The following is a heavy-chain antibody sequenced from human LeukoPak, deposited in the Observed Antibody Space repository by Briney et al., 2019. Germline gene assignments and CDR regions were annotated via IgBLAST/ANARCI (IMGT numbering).Heavy chain of an antibody. CDR2: IYFRVNT. V-gene: IGHV4-39*01. D-gene: IGHD3-22*01. CDR1: GGSISSTSYY. J-gene: IGHJ4*02. CDR3: AKCHSNGYSLFDY. Sequence: PSETLSLTCTVSGGSISSTSYYWGWIRQPPGKGLEWIGSIYFRVNTYYNPSRKSRVTIAVDTSKNQFSLKLSSVTAADTAVYYCAKCHSNGYSLFDYWGQGTLVTVSS.